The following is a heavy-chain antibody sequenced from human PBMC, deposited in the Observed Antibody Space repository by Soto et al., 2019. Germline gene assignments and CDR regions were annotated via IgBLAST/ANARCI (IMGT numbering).Heavy chain of an antibody. J-gene: IGHJ4*02. V-gene: IGHV3-21*04. CDR2: ISTRSSDI. Sequence: GGSLRLSCIGSGYTFSNFAVNWVRQAPGKGLQWVASISTRSSDINYADSVKGRFTISRDNTKNSLYLQMSSLRAEDTAVYYCAKRHTTVATPANYFDYWGQGTLVTSPQ. CDR3: AKRHTTVATPANYFDY. D-gene: IGHD1-1*01. CDR1: GYTFSNFA.